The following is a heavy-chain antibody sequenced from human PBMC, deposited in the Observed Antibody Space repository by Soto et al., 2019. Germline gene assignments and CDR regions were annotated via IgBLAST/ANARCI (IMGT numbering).Heavy chain of an antibody. CDR3: AKTIPGSGYYSGYFDY. Sequence: GGSLRLSCAASGFTFSSYAMSWVRQAPGKGLEWVSAISGSGGSTYYADSVKGRFTISRDNSKNTLYLQMNSLRAEDTAVYYCAKTIPGSGYYSGYFDYWGQGTVVTVSS. V-gene: IGHV3-23*01. J-gene: IGHJ4*02. D-gene: IGHD3-22*01. CDR2: ISGSGGST. CDR1: GFTFSSYA.